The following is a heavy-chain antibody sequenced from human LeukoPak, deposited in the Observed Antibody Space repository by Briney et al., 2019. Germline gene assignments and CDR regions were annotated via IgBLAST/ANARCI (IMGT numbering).Heavy chain of an antibody. J-gene: IGHJ4*02. CDR2: ITSYNGNT. CDR1: GYTFTNYG. V-gene: IGHV1-18*01. CDR3: ARDYCSGDSCYFDY. D-gene: IGHD2-15*01. Sequence: ASVKVSCKASGYTFTNYGISWVRQAPGQGLEWMGWITSYNGNTNYAQKLQDRVTMTADTSTSTAYMELRSLRSDDTAVYYCARDYCSGDSCYFDYWGQGTLVTASS.